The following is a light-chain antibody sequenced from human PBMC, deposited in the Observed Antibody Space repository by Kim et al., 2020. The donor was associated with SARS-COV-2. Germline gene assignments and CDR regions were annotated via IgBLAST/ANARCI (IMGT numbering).Light chain of an antibody. CDR1: ALPKQY. Sequence: SYELTQPPSVSVSPGRTARITCSGDALPKQYAYWYQQKPGQAPVLVIYKDSERPSGIPERFSGSSSGTTVTLTISGVQAEDEADYYCQSADSTLWVFGGGTQLTVL. CDR2: KDS. V-gene: IGLV3-25*03. J-gene: IGLJ3*02. CDR3: QSADSTLWV.